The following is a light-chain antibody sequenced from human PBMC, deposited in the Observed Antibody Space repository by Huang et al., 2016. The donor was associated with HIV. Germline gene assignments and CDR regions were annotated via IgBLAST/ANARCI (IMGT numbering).Light chain of an antibody. V-gene: IGKV1-5*03. CDR3: QQYSAYPWT. J-gene: IGKJ1*01. Sequence: DIQMTQSPSTLSASVGDRVIITCRASQTVGNWLAWYQQKPGKAPNLLIYRTSSLESGGPSRFSASGSGTEFNLTISDLQRDDFARYYCQQYSAYPWTFAQGTTVEIK. CDR2: RTS. CDR1: QTVGNW.